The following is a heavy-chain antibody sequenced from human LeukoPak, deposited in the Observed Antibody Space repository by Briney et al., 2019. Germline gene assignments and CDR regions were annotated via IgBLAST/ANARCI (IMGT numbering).Heavy chain of an antibody. CDR1: GGSFSGYY. V-gene: IGHV4-34*01. Sequence: SETLSLTCAVYGGSFSGYYWSWIRQPPGKGLEWIGEINHSGSTNYNPSLKSRVTISVDTPKNQFSLKLGSVTAADTAVYYCAGKDDILTGYTPNGMDVWGQGTTVTVSS. CDR3: AGKDDILTGYTPNGMDV. J-gene: IGHJ6*02. D-gene: IGHD3-9*01. CDR2: INHSGST.